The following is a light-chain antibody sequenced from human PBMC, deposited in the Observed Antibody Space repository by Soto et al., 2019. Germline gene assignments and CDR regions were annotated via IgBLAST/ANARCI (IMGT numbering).Light chain of an antibody. J-gene: IGKJ4*01. CDR3: QQSYSTPRT. Sequence: DIQMTQSPSSLSASVGDRVTITCRASQSISSYLNWYQQKPGKAPKLLIYAASSLQSGVTSRISGSGSGTDFTFTISSLQPEDFATYYCQQSYSTPRTFGGGTKVDIK. CDR2: AAS. CDR1: QSISSY. V-gene: IGKV1-39*01.